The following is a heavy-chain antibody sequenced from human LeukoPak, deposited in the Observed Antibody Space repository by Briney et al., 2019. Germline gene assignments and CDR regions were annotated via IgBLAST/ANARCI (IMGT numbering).Heavy chain of an antibody. D-gene: IGHD6-6*01. Sequence: ASVKVSCKASGYTFTGYYMHWVRQAPGQGLEWMGWINPNNGGTNYAQKFQGRVTMTRDTSISTAYMELSRLRSDDTAVYYCAREKDEAARPTLDYWGQGTLVTVSS. CDR3: AREKDEAARPTLDY. CDR1: GYTFTGYY. V-gene: IGHV1-2*02. J-gene: IGHJ4*02. CDR2: INPNNGGT.